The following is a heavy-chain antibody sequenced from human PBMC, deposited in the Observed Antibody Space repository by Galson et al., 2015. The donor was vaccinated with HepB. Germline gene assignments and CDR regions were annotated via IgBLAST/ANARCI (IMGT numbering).Heavy chain of an antibody. J-gene: IGHJ4*02. Sequence: SLRLSCAASGFTFSGSAMHWVRQASGKGLEWVGRIRSKANSYATAYVASVKGRFTISRDDSKNTAYLQMNSLKTEDTAVYYCTSTYEYLWGSYRVASTYFGYWGPGALVGVS. D-gene: IGHD3-16*02. CDR3: TSTYEYLWGSYRVASTYFGY. CDR1: GFTFSGSA. V-gene: IGHV3-73*01. CDR2: IRSKANSYAT.